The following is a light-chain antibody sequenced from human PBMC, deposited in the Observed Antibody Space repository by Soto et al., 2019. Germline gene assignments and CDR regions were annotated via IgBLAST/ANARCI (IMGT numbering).Light chain of an antibody. CDR2: GAS. J-gene: IGKJ2*01. V-gene: IGKV3-15*01. CDR1: QSVSSN. Sequence: EIVMTQSPATLSVSPGERATLSCRASQSVSSNLGWYQQKPGQAPRLLIYGASTRATGVPARFSGSGSGTEFTLTISSLQSEDFAVYYCQQYNDWPPRYTFGQGTKVDI. CDR3: QQYNDWPPRYT.